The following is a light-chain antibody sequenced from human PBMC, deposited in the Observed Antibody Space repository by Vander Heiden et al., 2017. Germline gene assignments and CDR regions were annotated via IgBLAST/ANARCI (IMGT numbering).Light chain of an antibody. CDR3: QQYASTPLT. CDR1: QSVLYSSNNKNY. Sequence: DIVMTQSPDSLAVSLGERATINCKSSQSVLYSSNNKNYLAWYQQKPGQPPKLLIYWASTRVSGVPDRFSGSRSGTDFTLTIRSLQAEDVTVYYCQQYASTPLTFGGGTKAEIK. CDR2: WAS. V-gene: IGKV4-1*01. J-gene: IGKJ4*01.